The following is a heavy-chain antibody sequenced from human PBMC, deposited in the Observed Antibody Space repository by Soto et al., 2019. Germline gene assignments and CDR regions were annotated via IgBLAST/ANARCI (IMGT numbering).Heavy chain of an antibody. CDR3: ARGGANYDFWSGYSFDY. Sequence: TLSLTCAVYGGSFSGYYWSWIRQPPGKGLEWIGEINHSGSTNYNPSLKSRVTISVDTSKNQFSLKLSSVTAADTAVYYCARGGANYDFWSGYSFDYWGQGTLVTVSS. CDR1: GGSFSGYY. V-gene: IGHV4-34*01. CDR2: INHSGST. D-gene: IGHD3-3*01. J-gene: IGHJ4*02.